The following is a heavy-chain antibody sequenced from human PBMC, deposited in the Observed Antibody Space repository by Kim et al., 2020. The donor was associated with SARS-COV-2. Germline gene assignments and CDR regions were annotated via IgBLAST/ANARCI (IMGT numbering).Heavy chain of an antibody. CDR2: IYYSGST. CDR3: ARGSEYYYDSSGYYYEGSKKSVVVDY. D-gene: IGHD3-22*01. V-gene: IGHV4-61*01. Sequence: SETLSLTCTVSGGSVSSGSYYWSWIRQPPGKGLEWIGYIYYSGSTNYNPSLKSRVTISVDTSKNQFSLKLSSVTAADTAVYYCARGSEYYYDSSGYYYEGSKKSVVVDYWGQGTLVTVSS. J-gene: IGHJ4*02. CDR1: GGSVSSGSYY.